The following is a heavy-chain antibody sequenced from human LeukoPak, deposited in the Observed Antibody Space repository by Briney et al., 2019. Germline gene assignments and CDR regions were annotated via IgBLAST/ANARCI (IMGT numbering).Heavy chain of an antibody. V-gene: IGHV4-31*03. D-gene: IGHD6-19*01. CDR2: IYYSGST. Sequence: PSETLSLTCTVSGGSISSGGYYWSWIRQHPGKGLEWIVYIYYSGSTYYNPSLKSRVTISVDTSKNQFSLKLSSVTAADTAVYYCARVPPDSSGWYSYFDYWGQGTLVTVSS. CDR1: GGSISSGGYY. J-gene: IGHJ4*02. CDR3: ARVPPDSSGWYSYFDY.